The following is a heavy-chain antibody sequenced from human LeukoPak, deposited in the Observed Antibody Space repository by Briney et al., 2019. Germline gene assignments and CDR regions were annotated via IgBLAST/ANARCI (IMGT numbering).Heavy chain of an antibody. CDR3: AKDRPAESVSSFGDY. Sequence: GGSLRLSCAASGFTFGSYAMSWVRQAPGKGLEWVSVISYGGGSAYYADSVRGRFTISRDNSKNTLYLQMNSQRVEDTAVYYCAKDRPAESVSSFGDYWGQGTVVTVSS. D-gene: IGHD3-16*01. J-gene: IGHJ4*02. CDR2: ISYGGGSA. CDR1: GFTFGSYA. V-gene: IGHV3-23*01.